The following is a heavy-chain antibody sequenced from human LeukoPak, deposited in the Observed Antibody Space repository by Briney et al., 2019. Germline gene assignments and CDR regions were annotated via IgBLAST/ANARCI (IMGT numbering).Heavy chain of an antibody. Sequence: GGSLRLSCAASGFTFSSYAMHWVRQAPGKGLEWVAVISYDGSNKYYADSVKGRFTISRDNSKNTLYLQMNSLRAEDTAVYYCARSSGYYGSGSYVFVGFDYWGQGTLVTVSS. D-gene: IGHD3-10*01. CDR3: ARSSGYYGSGSYVFVGFDY. J-gene: IGHJ4*02. CDR2: ISYDGSNK. V-gene: IGHV3-30-3*01. CDR1: GFTFSSYA.